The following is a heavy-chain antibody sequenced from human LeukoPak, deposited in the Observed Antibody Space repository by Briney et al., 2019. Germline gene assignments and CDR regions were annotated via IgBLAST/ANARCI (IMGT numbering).Heavy chain of an antibody. J-gene: IGHJ3*01. CDR2: IRYDGSDK. CDR1: GFTFSSYG. D-gene: IGHD2-2*01. V-gene: IGHV3-30*02. CDR3: AKDLILFCSSASCYGAHAFDV. Sequence: QPGGSLRLSCAASGFTFSSYGMHWVRQAPGKGLEWVAFIRYDGSDKYYADSAKGRFTISRDNSKNTLSLQMNSLSAEDTALYFCAKDLILFCSSASCYGAHAFDVWGQGTMVAVSS.